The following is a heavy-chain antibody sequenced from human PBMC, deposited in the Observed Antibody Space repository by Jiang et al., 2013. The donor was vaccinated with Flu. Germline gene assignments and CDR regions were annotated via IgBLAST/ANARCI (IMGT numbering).Heavy chain of an antibody. D-gene: IGHD1-26*01. CDR2: LVGMVIP. V-gene: IGHV3-20*04. J-gene: IGHJ3*02. CDR1: GLTFDDYG. CDR3: ATGGPRGALDM. Sequence: GGSLRLSCAVSGLTFDDYGMTWVRQVPGKGWNGSLVLVGMVIPQVYADSVKGRFTISRDNAKNSLYLQMNSLRAEDTALYYCATGGPRGALDMWGQGTMVTVSS.